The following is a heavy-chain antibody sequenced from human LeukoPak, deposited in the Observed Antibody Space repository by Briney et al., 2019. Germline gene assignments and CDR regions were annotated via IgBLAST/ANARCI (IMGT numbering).Heavy chain of an antibody. Sequence: ASVRVSCKASGYTFTSYGISWVRQAPGQGLEWMGWISAYNGNTNYAQKLQGRVTMTTDTSTSTAYMELRSLRSDDTAVYYCARDSGRYDFWSGYRPLYYFDYWGQGTLVTVSS. CDR1: GYTFTSYG. D-gene: IGHD3-3*01. CDR3: ARDSGRYDFWSGYRPLYYFDY. V-gene: IGHV1-18*01. J-gene: IGHJ4*02. CDR2: ISAYNGNT.